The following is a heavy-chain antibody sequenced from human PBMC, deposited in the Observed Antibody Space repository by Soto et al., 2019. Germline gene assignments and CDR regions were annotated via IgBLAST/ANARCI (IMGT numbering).Heavy chain of an antibody. V-gene: IGHV1-69*06. CDR1: GDTFTTNS. Sequence: QVQLVQSGAEVKKPGSSVKVSCKASGDTFTTNSLNWVRQAPGQGLEWMGGIIPVVGTTKYAQKYQDRVTITGDKSTNTAYMELSSLRTNDRDVYFGARGLLYATTYVDYWGQGTPVTVSS. CDR2: IIPVVGTT. J-gene: IGHJ4*02. D-gene: IGHD2-8*01. CDR3: ARGLLYATTYVDY.